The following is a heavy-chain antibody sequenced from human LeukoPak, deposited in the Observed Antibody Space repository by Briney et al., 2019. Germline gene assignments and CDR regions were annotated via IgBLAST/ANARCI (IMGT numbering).Heavy chain of an antibody. CDR1: GFTFSDYY. D-gene: IGHD2/OR15-2a*01. Sequence: GGSLRLSCAASGFTFSDYYMSWIRQAPGKGLEWVSYISRSDSTVDYADSVEGRFTISRDNAKNSLYLQMNSLRAEDTAVYYCVRGHLWLHFWGQGTLVTVSS. V-gene: IGHV3-11*01. CDR3: VRGHLWLHF. J-gene: IGHJ4*02. CDR2: ISRSDSTV.